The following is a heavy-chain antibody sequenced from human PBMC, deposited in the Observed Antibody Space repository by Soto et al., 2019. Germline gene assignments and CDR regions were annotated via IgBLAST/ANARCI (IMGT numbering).Heavy chain of an antibody. CDR2: ISGSGGTT. D-gene: IGHD6-19*01. J-gene: IGHJ3*02. CDR1: GFTFSSYA. V-gene: IGHV3-23*01. CDR3: AKPANGWFSAFDI. Sequence: EVQLLESGGGLVQPGGSLRLSCAASGFTFSSYAMSWFRQAPGKGLEWVSAISGSGGTTDYADSVKGRFTFSRDNSNNTLYLQMISLRAEETAVYYCAKPANGWFSAFDICGQGTMFTVSS.